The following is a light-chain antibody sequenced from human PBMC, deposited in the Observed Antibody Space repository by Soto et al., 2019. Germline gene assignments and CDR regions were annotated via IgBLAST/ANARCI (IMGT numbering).Light chain of an antibody. CDR3: QQYCSSLCP. CDR2: GAS. V-gene: IGKV3-20*01. Sequence: EIVLTQSPGTLSLSPGERATLSCRASQSVSSSYLAWYQQKPGQAPRLLIYGASSRATGIPDRLSGSGSGTAFTLTISSLEPEDLVVYYCQQYCSSLCPFGPGTKVDIK. J-gene: IGKJ3*01. CDR1: QSVSSSY.